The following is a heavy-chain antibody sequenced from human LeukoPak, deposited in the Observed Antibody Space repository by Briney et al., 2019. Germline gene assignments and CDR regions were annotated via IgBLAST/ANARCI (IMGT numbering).Heavy chain of an antibody. Sequence: SETLSLTCSVSGASISNYDWSWIREPTGKGLEWIGHIYGSDGRTDYNPSLKSRVTMSLDTSKNQFSLKLTSVTAADTAVYYCARDEGTSSNPWSQGTLVTVSS. J-gene: IGHJ5*02. CDR1: GASISNYD. D-gene: IGHD2-2*01. CDR2: IYGSDGRT. CDR3: ARDEGTSSNP. V-gene: IGHV4-4*07.